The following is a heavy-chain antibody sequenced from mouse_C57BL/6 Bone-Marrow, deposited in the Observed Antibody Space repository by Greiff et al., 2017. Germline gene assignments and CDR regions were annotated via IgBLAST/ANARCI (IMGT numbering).Heavy chain of an antibody. CDR3: TTRGSRYCDV. CDR2: IDPENGDT. Sequence: EVQLQQSGAELVRPGASVKLSCTASGFNIKDDYMHWVKQRPEQGLEWIGWIDPENGDTEYAPKFQGKATITADTSSNPAYLQLSSLTSEDTAVYYCTTRGSRYCDVWGTGTTVTVSS. CDR1: GFNIKDDY. V-gene: IGHV14-4*01. J-gene: IGHJ1*03. D-gene: IGHD1-1*01.